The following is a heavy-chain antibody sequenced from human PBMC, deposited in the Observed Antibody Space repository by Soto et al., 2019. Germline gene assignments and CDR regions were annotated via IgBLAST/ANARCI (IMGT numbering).Heavy chain of an antibody. Sequence: QVQLVQSGAEVRRPGASVKVSCKASGDTFTSYDMNWVRQAPGQGLEWMGWMRPNSGSTGFARKFQGRVTMTRNTSISTAYMELSGLRSEDTAVYYCARGRGSTSWYYFAQWGQGTLLTVSS. CDR1: GDTFTSYD. J-gene: IGHJ4*02. V-gene: IGHV1-8*01. D-gene: IGHD2-15*01. CDR3: ARGRGSTSWYYFAQ. CDR2: MRPNSGST.